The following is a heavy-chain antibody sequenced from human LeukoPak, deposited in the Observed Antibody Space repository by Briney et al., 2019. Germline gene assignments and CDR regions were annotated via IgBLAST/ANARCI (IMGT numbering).Heavy chain of an antibody. CDR1: GFTFSNNY. V-gene: IGHV3-53*04. CDR2: IYSGGTT. CDR3: ARGLQQQLGWFDP. J-gene: IGHJ5*02. Sequence: GGSLRLSCTVSGFTFSNNYMSWVRQAPGKGLEWVSIIYSGGTTYYADSVKGRFTISRHTSENTLYLQMNSLRTEDTAVYYCARGLQQQLGWFDPWGQGTLVTVSS. D-gene: IGHD6-13*01.